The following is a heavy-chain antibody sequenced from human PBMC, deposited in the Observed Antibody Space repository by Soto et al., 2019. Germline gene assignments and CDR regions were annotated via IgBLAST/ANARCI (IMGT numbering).Heavy chain of an antibody. CDR1: GLTFSSYA. Sequence: AGGSLRLSCAVSGLTFSSYAMSWVRQGPGKGLEWVSTSSGSGGSTYYADSVKGRFTISRDNSRDTLWPQMNNLRAEDTAVYYCAKGTVGSTLQPYHFAFWGQRTLVTVSS. V-gene: IGHV3-23*01. CDR2: SSGSGGST. J-gene: IGHJ4*02. CDR3: AKGTVGSTLQPYHFAF. D-gene: IGHD6-13*01.